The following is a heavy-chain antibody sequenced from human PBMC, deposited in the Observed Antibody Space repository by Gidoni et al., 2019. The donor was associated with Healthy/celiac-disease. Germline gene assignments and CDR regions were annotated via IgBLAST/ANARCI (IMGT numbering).Heavy chain of an antibody. V-gene: IGHV4-39*01. CDR3: ARLPGKVVHIDY. D-gene: IGHD2-15*01. J-gene: IGHJ4*02. Sequence: LKSRVTISVDTSKNQFSLKLSSVTAADTAVYYCARLPGKVVHIDYWGQGTLVTVSS.